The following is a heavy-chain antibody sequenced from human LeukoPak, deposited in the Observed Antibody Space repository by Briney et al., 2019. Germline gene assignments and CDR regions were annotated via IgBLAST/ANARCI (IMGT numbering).Heavy chain of an antibody. Sequence: GGSLRLSCAASGFTFSSYAMHWVRQAPGKGLEWVAVISYDGNHIFYADSVKGRFAISRDNSKNTLYLQMNSLTTEDTAVYYCARCGGDCYTSTQGFDYWGQGTLVTVSS. CDR1: GFTFSSYA. J-gene: IGHJ4*02. D-gene: IGHD2-21*02. CDR2: ISYDGNHI. CDR3: ARCGGDCYTSTQGFDY. V-gene: IGHV3-30*09.